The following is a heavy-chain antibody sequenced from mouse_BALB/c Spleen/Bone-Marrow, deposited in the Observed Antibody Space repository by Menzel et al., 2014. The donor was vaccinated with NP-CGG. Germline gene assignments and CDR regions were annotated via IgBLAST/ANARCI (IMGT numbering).Heavy chain of an antibody. CDR3: ARDRAARATGYYFDY. CDR1: GFTFTDYY. J-gene: IGHJ2*01. Sequence: EVKLMESGGGLVQPGGSLRLSCATSGFTFTDYYMSWVRPPPGKALEWLGFIRNKANGYTTEYSASVKGRFTISRDNSQSILYPQMNTLRAEDSATYYCARDRAARATGYYFDYWGQGTTLTVSS. D-gene: IGHD3-1*01. CDR2: IRNKANGYTT. V-gene: IGHV7-3*02.